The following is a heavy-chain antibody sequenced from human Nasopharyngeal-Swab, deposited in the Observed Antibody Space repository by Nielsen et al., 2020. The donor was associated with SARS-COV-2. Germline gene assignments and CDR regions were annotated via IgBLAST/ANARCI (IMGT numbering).Heavy chain of an antibody. Sequence: GESLKISCTASGSTFSSYWMHWVRQVPGKGLVWVSRINIGGSVRDYADSVKGRFTISRDNARNTLYLQMNSLRGDDTAVYYCTRDIGGKYGYWGQGNLVTVSS. CDR3: TRDIGGKYGY. J-gene: IGHJ4*02. CDR1: GSTFSSYW. D-gene: IGHD4-23*01. CDR2: INIGGSVR. V-gene: IGHV3-74*01.